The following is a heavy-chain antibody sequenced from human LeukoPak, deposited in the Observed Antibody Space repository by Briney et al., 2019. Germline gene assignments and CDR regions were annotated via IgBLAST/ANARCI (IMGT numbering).Heavy chain of an antibody. CDR3: AREYRSSWYLNWFDP. V-gene: IGHV4-34*01. Sequence: TSETLSLTCAVYDGSFSGYYWSWIRQPPGEGLEWIGEINHSGSTNYNPSLKSRVTISVDKSKNQFSLKLSSVTAADTAVYYCAREYRSSWYLNWFDPWGQGTLVTVSS. CDR1: DGSFSGYY. J-gene: IGHJ5*02. CDR2: INHSGST. D-gene: IGHD6-13*01.